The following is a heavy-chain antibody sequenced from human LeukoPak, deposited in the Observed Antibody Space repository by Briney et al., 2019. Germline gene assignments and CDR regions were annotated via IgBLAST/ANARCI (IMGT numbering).Heavy chain of an antibody. CDR3: AREQSSGWYRPFDY. V-gene: IGHV4-4*07. J-gene: IGHJ4*02. CDR1: GGSISSYY. CDR2: IYSSESI. Sequence: SETLSLTCNVSGGSISSYYWSWIRQPAGKGLEWIGRIYSSESINYNPSLKSRVTMSVDTSRNQFSLKLTSVTAADTAVYYCAREQSSGWYRPFDYWGQGTLVTVSS. D-gene: IGHD6-19*01.